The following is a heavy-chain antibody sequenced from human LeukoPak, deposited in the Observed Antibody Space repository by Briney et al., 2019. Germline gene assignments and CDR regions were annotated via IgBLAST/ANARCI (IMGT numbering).Heavy chain of an antibody. Sequence: GGSLRLSCAASGFIFSSYWMTWVRQAPGKGLEYVANIRQDGSEKHYVDSVKGRFTISRDSAKNSLYLQMNSLRAEDTAVYYCARDMRGDGFDIWGQGTMVTVSS. J-gene: IGHJ3*02. D-gene: IGHD3-16*01. CDR2: IRQDGSEK. CDR1: GFIFSSYW. CDR3: ARDMRGDGFDI. V-gene: IGHV3-7*05.